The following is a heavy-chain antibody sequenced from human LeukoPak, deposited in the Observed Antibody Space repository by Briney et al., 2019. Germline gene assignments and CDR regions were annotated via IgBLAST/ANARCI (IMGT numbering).Heavy chain of an antibody. CDR1: GGSISSYY. Sequence: PSETLSLTCTVSGGSISSYYWSWIRQPPGKGLEWIGYIYYSGSTNYNPSLKSRVTISVDTSKNRFSLKLSSVTAADTAVYYCARTDGLLLNAFDIWGQGTMVTVSS. V-gene: IGHV4-59*01. CDR2: IYYSGST. D-gene: IGHD3-22*01. CDR3: ARTDGLLLNAFDI. J-gene: IGHJ3*02.